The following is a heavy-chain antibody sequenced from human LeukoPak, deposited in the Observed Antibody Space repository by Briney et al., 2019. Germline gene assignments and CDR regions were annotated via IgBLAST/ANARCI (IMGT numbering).Heavy chain of an antibody. D-gene: IGHD3-10*01. V-gene: IGHV3-53*01. CDR2: IYSGGTT. CDR3: ASSSDTYGSGSYYNGLGDV. J-gene: IGHJ6*04. CDR1: GFTFDDYA. Sequence: PGGSQRLSCAASGFTFDDYAMSWVRQAPGKGLEWVSVIYSGGTTYYADTVKGRFTISRDNSKNTLYLQMHSLRAEDTAVYYCASSSDTYGSGSYYNGLGDVWGKGTTVTISS.